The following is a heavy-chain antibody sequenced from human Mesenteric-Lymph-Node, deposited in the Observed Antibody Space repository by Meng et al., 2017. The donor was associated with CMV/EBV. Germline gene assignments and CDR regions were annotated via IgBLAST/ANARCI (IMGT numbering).Heavy chain of an antibody. V-gene: IGHV1-2*06. CDR2: IAAYTGVT. D-gene: IGHD1-14*01. Sequence: CKTSGYTFTVHDLHWLRQAPGQGLEWMGRIAAYTGVTDYVQRFQDRVFMTRDTSISTVYMELSGLRSDDTAMYFCARGGATGVFDFWGQGTLVTVSS. J-gene: IGHJ4*02. CDR1: GYTFTVHD. CDR3: ARGGATGVFDF.